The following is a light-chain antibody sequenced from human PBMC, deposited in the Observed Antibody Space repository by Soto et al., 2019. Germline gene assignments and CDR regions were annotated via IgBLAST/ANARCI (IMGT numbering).Light chain of an antibody. CDR3: QQYGSSPPLT. J-gene: IGKJ1*01. CDR2: GAS. V-gene: IGKV3-20*01. Sequence: EIVLTQSPGTLSLSPGERATLSCRASQSVSSSYLAWYQQKPGQAPRLLIYGASSRATGIPDRFSGSGSGTDFTPTISRLERKAFALYSCQQYGSSPPLTFGHGTKVEIK. CDR1: QSVSSSY.